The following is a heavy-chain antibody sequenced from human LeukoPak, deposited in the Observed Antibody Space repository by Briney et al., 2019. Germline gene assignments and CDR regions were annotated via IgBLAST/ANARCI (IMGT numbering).Heavy chain of an antibody. CDR1: GGSISSYY. Sequence: SETLSLTCTVSGGSISSYYWSWIRQPAGKGLEWIARIYSRGSTNYNPSLQRRVTMSVDTSKNQISLKLNSVTDADTAVYYCARDPMAGTFRAFDSWGQGTMVTVSS. D-gene: IGHD6-19*01. V-gene: IGHV4-4*07. J-gene: IGHJ3*02. CDR3: ARDPMAGTFRAFDS. CDR2: IYSRGST.